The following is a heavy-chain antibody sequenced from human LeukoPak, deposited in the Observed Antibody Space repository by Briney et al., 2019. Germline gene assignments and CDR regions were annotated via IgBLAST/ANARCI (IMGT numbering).Heavy chain of an antibody. CDR3: ARVVDYYGSRSYYPHYFDY. J-gene: IGHJ4*02. V-gene: IGHV3-66*01. CDR1: GFTVSSNY. CDR2: IYSGGST. Sequence: GGSLRLSCAASGFTVSSNYMSWVRQAPGKGLEWVSVIYSGGSTYYADSVKGRFTISRDNSKNTLYLQMNSLRAEDTAVYYCARVVDYYGSRSYYPHYFDYWGQGTLVTVSS. D-gene: IGHD3-10*01.